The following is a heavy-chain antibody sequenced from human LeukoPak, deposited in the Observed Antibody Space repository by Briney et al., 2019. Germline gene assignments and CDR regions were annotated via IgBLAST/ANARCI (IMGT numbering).Heavy chain of an antibody. Sequence: ASVKVSCKASGYTFTGYYMHWVRQAPGQGLEWMGWINPNSGGTNYAQKFQGRVTMTRDTSISTAYMELSRLRSDDTAVYYCARGFLEDYGDYVGYFDYWGQGTLVTVSS. CDR1: GYTFTGYY. V-gene: IGHV1-2*02. CDR3: ARGFLEDYGDYVGYFDY. J-gene: IGHJ4*02. CDR2: INPNSGGT. D-gene: IGHD4-17*01.